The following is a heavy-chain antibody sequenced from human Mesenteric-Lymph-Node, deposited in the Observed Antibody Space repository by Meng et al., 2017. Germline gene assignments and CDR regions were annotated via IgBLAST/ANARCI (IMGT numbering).Heavy chain of an antibody. CDR1: GGSISSGGYY. J-gene: IGHJ4*02. CDR3: ARGPSRWLQFSFDY. V-gene: IGHV4-31*03. D-gene: IGHD5-24*01. CDR2: IYYSGST. Sequence: QVQWTGPGPGLVKPSQTLSLTCTVSGGSISSGGYYWSWIRQHPGKGLEWIGYIYYSGSTYYNPSLKSRVTISVDTSKNQFSLKLSSVTAADTAVYYCARGPSRWLQFSFDYWGQGTLVTVSS.